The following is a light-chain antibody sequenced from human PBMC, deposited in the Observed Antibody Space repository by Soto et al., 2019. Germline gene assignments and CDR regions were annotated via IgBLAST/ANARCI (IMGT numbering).Light chain of an antibody. CDR1: QSVTSNY. Sequence: EIVMTQSPATLSVSPGEGATLXXRASQSVTSNYLAWYQQKPGKAPRXXIHGISNRATGVPDRFSGSGSGTDFTLTISRLEPEDFAVYYCQQYTAWPLTFGQGTKVDIK. J-gene: IGKJ1*01. V-gene: IGKV3-20*01. CDR2: GIS. CDR3: QQYTAWPLT.